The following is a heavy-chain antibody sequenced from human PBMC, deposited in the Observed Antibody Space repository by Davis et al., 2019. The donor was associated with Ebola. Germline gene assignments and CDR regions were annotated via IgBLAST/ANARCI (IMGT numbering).Heavy chain of an antibody. Sequence: AASVKVSCKVSGYSLTDLSMHWVRQAPGKGLEWMGGFDPEDGETIYTQKFQGRVTMTEDTSTDTAYMELSSLTSEDTAVYFCATSLQYYYDINDSRYYFDYWGQGTLVTVSS. J-gene: IGHJ4*02. D-gene: IGHD3-22*01. CDR2: FDPEDGET. CDR1: GYSLTDLS. CDR3: ATSLQYYYDINDSRYYFDY. V-gene: IGHV1-24*01.